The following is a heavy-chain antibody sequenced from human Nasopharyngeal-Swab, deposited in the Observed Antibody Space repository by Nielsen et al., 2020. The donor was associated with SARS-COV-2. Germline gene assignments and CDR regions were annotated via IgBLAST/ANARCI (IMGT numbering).Heavy chain of an antibody. D-gene: IGHD6-19*01. Sequence: ASVKVSCKASGYTFTTYGVSWVRQAPGQGLEWMGWISAYNGNTNYAQKLQGRVTMTTDTSTSTAYMELRSLRSDDTALYYCARGVAVASTELEFDYWGQGTLVTVSS. CDR2: ISAYNGNT. V-gene: IGHV1-18*04. J-gene: IGHJ4*02. CDR1: GYTFTTYG. CDR3: ARGVAVASTELEFDY.